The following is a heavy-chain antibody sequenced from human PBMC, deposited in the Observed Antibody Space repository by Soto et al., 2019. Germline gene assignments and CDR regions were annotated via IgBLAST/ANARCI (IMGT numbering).Heavy chain of an antibody. CDR3: AREGGCTNGVCPYYYYYGMDV. CDR1: GFTFSNYA. D-gene: IGHD2-8*01. V-gene: IGHV3-23*01. Sequence: LRLSCAASGFTFSNYAMSWVRQAPGKGLEWVSGITGSGYNTYYADSVKGRFAISRDNSNNSLYLQMNSLRAEDTAVYYCAREGGCTNGVCPYYYYYGMDVWGQGTTVTVSS. CDR2: ITGSGYNT. J-gene: IGHJ6*02.